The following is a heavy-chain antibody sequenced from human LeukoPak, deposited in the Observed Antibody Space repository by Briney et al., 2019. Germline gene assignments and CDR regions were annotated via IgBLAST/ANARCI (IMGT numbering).Heavy chain of an antibody. D-gene: IGHD3-10*01. CDR2: INHSGST. CDR1: GGSFSGYY. V-gene: IGHV4-34*01. J-gene: IGHJ6*03. Sequence: KPSETLSLTCAVYGGSFSGYYWSWIRQPPGKGLEWIGEINHSGSTNYNPSLKSRVTISVDTSKNQFSLKLSSVTAADTAVYYCAREASGYGSGSYLSYYYYYYMDVWGKGTTATVSS. CDR3: AREASGYGSGSYLSYYYYYYMDV.